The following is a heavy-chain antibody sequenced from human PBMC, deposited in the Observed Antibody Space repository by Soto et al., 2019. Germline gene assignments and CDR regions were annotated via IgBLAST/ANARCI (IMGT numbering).Heavy chain of an antibody. CDR1: VYSFASHW. V-gene: IGHV5-51*01. D-gene: IGHD1-26*01. Sequence: GESLNISCKGSVYSFASHWVAPVRQMPEKGLEWIGTIYPGDSDTKYSSAFRGHVTISADTSVSTAYLQWRSLEATDSAIYYCARYSGSYWHYLDFWGQGTLVTVSS. CDR2: IYPGDSDT. J-gene: IGHJ4*02. CDR3: ARYSGSYWHYLDF.